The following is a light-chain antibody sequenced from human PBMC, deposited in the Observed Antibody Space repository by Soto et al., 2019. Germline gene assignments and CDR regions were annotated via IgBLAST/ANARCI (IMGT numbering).Light chain of an antibody. V-gene: IGKV1-5*01. J-gene: IGKJ4*01. CDR1: QTINNW. CDR2: DAS. CDR3: QQSNSYPLT. Sequence: DIQMTQSPSTLSASVGDRVTITCRASQTINNWLAWYQQKPGQAPKVLIYDASSLQGGVPSRFSGSASGTEFTLTISSLQPDDFGTYYCQQSNSYPLTVGGGTKVEI.